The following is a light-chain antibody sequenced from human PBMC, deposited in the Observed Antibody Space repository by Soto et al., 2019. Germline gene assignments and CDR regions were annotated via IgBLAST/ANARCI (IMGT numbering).Light chain of an antibody. CDR1: QSLSSSQ. CDR3: QQYGSSPRT. V-gene: IGKV3-20*01. J-gene: IGKJ1*01. CDR2: DAS. Sequence: EIVLTQSPGTLSLSPWERATLSCRASQSLSSSQLAWYQQKPGQAPRLLIHDASSRATGISDRFTGSGSGTDFTLTITTLEPEDFAVYYCQQYGSSPRTFGLGTKVEIK.